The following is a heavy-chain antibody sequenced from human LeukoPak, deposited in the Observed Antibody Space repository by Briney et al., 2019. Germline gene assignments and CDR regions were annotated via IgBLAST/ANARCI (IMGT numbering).Heavy chain of an antibody. CDR3: AREYSYGKSYYYYGMDV. D-gene: IGHD5-18*01. CDR1: GGTFSSYA. CDR2: IIPILGIA. V-gene: IGHV1-69*04. J-gene: IGHJ6*02. Sequence: ASVKVSCKASGGTFSSYAISWVRQAPGQGLEWMGRIIPILGIANYAQKFQGRVTITADKSTSTAYMELGSLRSEDTAVYYCAREYSYGKSYYYYGMDVWGQGTTVTVSS.